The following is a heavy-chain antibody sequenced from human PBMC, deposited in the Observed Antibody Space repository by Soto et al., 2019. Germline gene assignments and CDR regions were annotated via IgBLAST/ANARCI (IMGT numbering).Heavy chain of an antibody. CDR3: ARLKKRGRQQLVPDYYYYGMDV. J-gene: IGHJ6*02. D-gene: IGHD6-13*01. Sequence: SDTLSLTCAVYGGSISCYYLSWIRQTPGKGLEWIGEINHSGSTTYNPSLKSRVTISVDPSTNQFSLKLSSVTAAATAVYYCARLKKRGRQQLVPDYYYYGMDVWGQGTTVTVSS. CDR2: INHSGST. V-gene: IGHV4-34*01. CDR1: GGSISCYY.